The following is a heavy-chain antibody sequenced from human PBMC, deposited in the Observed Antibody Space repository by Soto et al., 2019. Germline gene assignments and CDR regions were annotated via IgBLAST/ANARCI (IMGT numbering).Heavy chain of an antibody. J-gene: IGHJ4*02. CDR2: MNDSGST. D-gene: IGHD1-7*01. Sequence: QVQLQQWGAGLLKPSETLSLTCAVSGGSFSGYYWSWIRQPPGKGLEWIGEMNDSGSTKYNASLESRVAISVDTSKGHFSLTLTSETAADTAVYYCASPRWNYIYWGQGTLVALSS. CDR3: ASPRWNYIY. CDR1: GGSFSGYY. V-gene: IGHV4-34*01.